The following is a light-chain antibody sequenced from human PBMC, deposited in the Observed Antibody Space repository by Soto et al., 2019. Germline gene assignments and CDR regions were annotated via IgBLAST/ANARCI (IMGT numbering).Light chain of an antibody. CDR3: SSYSSSTVRYV. Sequence: QSASVSGSPGQSITMSCTGTSSDVGSYDFVSRYQQHPGKATNLLIYEVSNRPSGVSARFSGSKSDNTAYLTISGLQAADEADYFCSSYSSSTVRYVFGSGTKLTVL. CDR1: SSDVGSYDF. V-gene: IGLV2-14*01. CDR2: EVS. J-gene: IGLJ1*01.